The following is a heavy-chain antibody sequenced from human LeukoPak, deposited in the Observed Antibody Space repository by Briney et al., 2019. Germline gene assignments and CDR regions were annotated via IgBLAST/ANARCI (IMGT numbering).Heavy chain of an antibody. V-gene: IGHV4-61*02. Sequence: SQTLSLTCTVSGGSISSGSYYWSWIRQPAGKGLEWIGRIYTSGSTNYNPSLKSRVTISVDTSKNQFSLKLSSVTAADTAVYYYARDWFRDAFDIWGQGTMVTVSS. CDR1: GGSISSGSYY. J-gene: IGHJ3*02. CDR2: IYTSGST. CDR3: ARDWFRDAFDI. D-gene: IGHD3-9*01.